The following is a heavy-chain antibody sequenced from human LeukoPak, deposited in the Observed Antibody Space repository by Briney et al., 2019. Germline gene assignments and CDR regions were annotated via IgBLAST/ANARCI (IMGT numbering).Heavy chain of an antibody. D-gene: IGHD6-13*01. J-gene: IGHJ4*02. CDR2: INHSGST. Sequence: SETLSLTCTVSGGSISNYYWTWIRQPPGKGLEWIGEINHSGSTNYNPSLRSRVTISVDTSKNQFSLKLSSVTAADTAVYYCARAAAIAAAFDYWGQGTLVTVSS. CDR3: ARAAAIAAAFDY. V-gene: IGHV4-34*01. CDR1: GGSISNYY.